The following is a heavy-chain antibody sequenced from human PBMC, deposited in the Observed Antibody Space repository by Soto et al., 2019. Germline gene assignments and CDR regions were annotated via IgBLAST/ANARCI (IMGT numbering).Heavy chain of an antibody. Sequence: SETLSLTCAVSGGSMSSGTYYWGWIRQPPGKGLDWIGSIYYSGTTYYSPSLKSRVAISVDTSKKYFSLRLRSVTAADTAVYYCARGTYGDYSPYYYGMDVWGQGTTVTVSS. CDR3: ARGTYGDYSPYYYGMDV. CDR1: GGSMSSGTYY. J-gene: IGHJ6*02. D-gene: IGHD4-17*01. CDR2: IYYSGTT. V-gene: IGHV4-39*02.